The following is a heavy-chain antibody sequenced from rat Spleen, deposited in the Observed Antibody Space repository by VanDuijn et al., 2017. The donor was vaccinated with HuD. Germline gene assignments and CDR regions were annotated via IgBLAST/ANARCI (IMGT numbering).Heavy chain of an antibody. V-gene: IGHV5-25*01. CDR1: GFTFSSFA. J-gene: IGHJ2*01. CDR2: ITSGGSNT. CDR3: AKRMTEGIGFDY. Sequence: EVQLVESGGGLVQPGRSLKLSCAASGFTFSSFAMAWVRQAPKKGLEWVATITSGGSNTYYPDSVKGRFTISRDNAKSTLYLQMDSLRSEDTATYYCAKRMTEGIGFDYWGQGVMVTVSS. D-gene: IGHD1-11*01.